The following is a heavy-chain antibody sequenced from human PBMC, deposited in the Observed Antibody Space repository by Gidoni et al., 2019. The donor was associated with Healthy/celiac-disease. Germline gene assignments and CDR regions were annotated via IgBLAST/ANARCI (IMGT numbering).Heavy chain of an antibody. J-gene: IGHJ6*02. CDR1: GFTSSSYA. CDR3: ARDVAQLPLLPHYYYGMDV. CDR2: ISSNGGST. D-gene: IGHD1-26*01. Sequence: EAQLVESGGGLVKPGGSVRLSCAAAGFTSSSYARHWVRQAPGKGLEYVSAISSNGGSTYYANSVKGRFTISRDDSKNTLYLQMGSLRAEDMAVYYCARDVAQLPLLPHYYYGMDVWGQGTTVTVSS. V-gene: IGHV3-64*01.